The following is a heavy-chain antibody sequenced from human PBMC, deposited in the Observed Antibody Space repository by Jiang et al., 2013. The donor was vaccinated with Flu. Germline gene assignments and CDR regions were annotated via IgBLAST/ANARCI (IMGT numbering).Heavy chain of an antibody. CDR2: IYYSGST. D-gene: IGHD2-15*01. V-gene: IGHV4-59*08. CDR1: GGSISNYY. Sequence: GPGLVKPSETLSLICTVSGGSISNYYWSWIRQPPGKGLEWIGYIYYSGSTNYNPSLKSRVTISVDASKNQFSLKLSSVTAADTAVYYCARHGAFCRGGSCYFWGFGPWGQGTLVSVFS. J-gene: IGHJ5*02. CDR3: ARHGAFCRGGSCYFWGFGP.